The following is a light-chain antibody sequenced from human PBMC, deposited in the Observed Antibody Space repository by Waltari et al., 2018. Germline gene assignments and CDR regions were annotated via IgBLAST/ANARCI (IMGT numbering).Light chain of an antibody. CDR1: DSDIGNNY. CDR2: DDS. J-gene: IGLJ3*02. CDR3: ATWTGSVDGEVM. Sequence: QSLLTQPPSVSAAPGQTVTISCSGSDSDIGNNYVSWYQQLSGAAPKLPIYDDSNRPSGVPHRFSGSRSDTSASLVITGLQTGDEADYYCATWTGSVDGEVMFGGGTKLNVL. V-gene: IGLV1-51*01.